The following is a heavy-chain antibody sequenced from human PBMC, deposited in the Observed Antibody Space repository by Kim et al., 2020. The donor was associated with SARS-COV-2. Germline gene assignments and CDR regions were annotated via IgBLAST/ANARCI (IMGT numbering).Heavy chain of an antibody. D-gene: IGHD3-10*01. Sequence: ASVKVSCKASGYTFTFFYVHWVRQAPGQGLEWVGRINPKDGATSYARNFQGQVTMTSDTSTSTVYVDLSSLRSEDTAVYYCARVARYGSGNFDYWGQGTL. J-gene: IGHJ4*02. CDR3: ARVARYGSGNFDY. CDR1: GYTFTFFY. V-gene: IGHV1-46*01. CDR2: INPKDGAT.